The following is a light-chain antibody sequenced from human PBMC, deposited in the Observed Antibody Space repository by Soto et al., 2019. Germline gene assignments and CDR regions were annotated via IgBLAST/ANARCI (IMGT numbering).Light chain of an antibody. Sequence: EIVLTQSPGTLSLSPGERATLSCRASQSVGSSYFAWYQQKPGQAPRLLIYGASSRATGIPDRFSGSGAGTDFTLAISRLEPEDFALYYCQQYGSSPAFGGGNKVEIK. CDR2: GAS. CDR1: QSVGSSY. V-gene: IGKV3-20*01. CDR3: QQYGSSPA. J-gene: IGKJ4*01.